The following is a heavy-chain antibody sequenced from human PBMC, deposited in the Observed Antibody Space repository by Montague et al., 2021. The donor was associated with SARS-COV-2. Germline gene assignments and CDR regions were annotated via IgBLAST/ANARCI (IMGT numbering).Heavy chain of an antibody. Sequence: TLSLTCAVSGGSISSGTYSWSWIRQPPGKGLEWIGYIHHTGDTYYNPSLKSRVTISVDRSKNQFSLRLSSVTAADTAVYYCARVGGYSDLHYFDYWGQGTLVTVSS. J-gene: IGHJ4*02. CDR3: ARVGGYSDLHYFDY. D-gene: IGHD4-17*01. CDR2: IHHTGDT. CDR1: GGSISSGTYS. V-gene: IGHV4-30-2*01.